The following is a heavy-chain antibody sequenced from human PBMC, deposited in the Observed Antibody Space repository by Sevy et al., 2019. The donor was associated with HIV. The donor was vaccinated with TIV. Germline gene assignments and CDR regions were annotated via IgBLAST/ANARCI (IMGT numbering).Heavy chain of an antibody. CDR1: GGIFSSHA. CDR2: FVPIFGTA. CDR3: ARPPLQKTAHGYFQH. J-gene: IGHJ1*01. D-gene: IGHD1-1*01. Sequence: ASVKVSCKTSGGIFSSHAISWVRQAPGQGLEWMGVFVPIFGTANYAQKFQGRLTITADVSTGIAYMELTSLRSDDTAVYYCARPPLQKTAHGYFQHWGQGTLVTVSS. V-gene: IGHV1-69*13.